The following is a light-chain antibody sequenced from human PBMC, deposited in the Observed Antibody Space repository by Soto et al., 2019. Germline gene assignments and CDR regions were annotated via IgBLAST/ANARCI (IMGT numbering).Light chain of an antibody. CDR3: TSYTSSSTPV. CDR2: EVS. V-gene: IGLV2-14*01. CDR1: SSDVGGYNY. J-gene: IGLJ1*01. Sequence: QSVLTQPASVSGSPGQAITISCTGTSSDVGGYNYVSWYQQHPGKAPKLMIYEVSNRPSGVSDRFSGSKSGNTASLTISGLQAEDEADYYCTSYTSSSTPVFGIGTKVTVL.